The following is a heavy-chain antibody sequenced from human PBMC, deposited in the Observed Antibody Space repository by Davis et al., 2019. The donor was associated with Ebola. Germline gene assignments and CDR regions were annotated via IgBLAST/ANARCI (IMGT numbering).Heavy chain of an antibody. D-gene: IGHD2-15*01. V-gene: IGHV3-23*01. J-gene: IGHJ4*02. CDR1: GFTFSSYA. CDR3: AKQSCSGGSCYLYFDY. Sequence: GESLKIPCAASGFTFSSYAMSWVRQAPGKGLEWVSAISDSGGSTYYADSVKGRFTISRDNSKNTLYLQMNSLRAEDTAEYHCAKQSCSGGSCYLYFDYWGQGTLVTVSS. CDR2: ISDSGGST.